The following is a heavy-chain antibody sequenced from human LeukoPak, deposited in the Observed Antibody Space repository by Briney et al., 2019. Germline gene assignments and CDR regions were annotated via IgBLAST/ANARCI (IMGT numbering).Heavy chain of an antibody. Sequence: GGSLRLSCAASGFTFSSYGMHWVRQAPGKGLEWWAVISYDGSNKYYADSVKGRFTISRDNSKNTLYLQMNSLRAEDTAVYYCAKAHSVGLYFDYWGQGTLVTVSS. D-gene: IGHD3-16*01. CDR3: AKAHSVGLYFDY. V-gene: IGHV3-30*18. CDR1: GFTFSSYG. CDR2: ISYDGSNK. J-gene: IGHJ4*02.